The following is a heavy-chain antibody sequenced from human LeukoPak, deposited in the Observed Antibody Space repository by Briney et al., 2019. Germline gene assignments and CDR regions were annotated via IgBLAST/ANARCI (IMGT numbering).Heavy chain of an antibody. D-gene: IGHD5-12*01. J-gene: IGHJ4*02. CDR3: AKEKYGGYGEIGY. CDR2: ISYDGSNK. Sequence: PGGSLRLSCAASGFTFSSYGMHWVRQAPGKGLEWVAVISYDGSNKYYADSVKGRFTISRDNSKNTLYLQMNSLRAEDTAVHYCAKEKYGGYGEIGYWGQGTLVTVSS. CDR1: GFTFSSYG. V-gene: IGHV3-30*18.